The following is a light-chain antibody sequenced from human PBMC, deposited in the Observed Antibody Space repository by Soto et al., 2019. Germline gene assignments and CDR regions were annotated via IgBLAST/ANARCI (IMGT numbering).Light chain of an antibody. Sequence: EIVLTQSPATLSLSPGERATLSCRASQSVSSSLAWYQQKPGQAPRLLIYDASNRATGIPARFSGSGSGTDFTLTISSLEPEDFAVYYCQQRSNWPSNTFGQGTKLEIK. V-gene: IGKV3-11*01. J-gene: IGKJ2*01. CDR1: QSVSSS. CDR2: DAS. CDR3: QQRSNWPSNT.